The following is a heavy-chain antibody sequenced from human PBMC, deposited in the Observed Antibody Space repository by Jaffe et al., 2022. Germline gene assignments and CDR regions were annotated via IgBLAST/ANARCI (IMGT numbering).Heavy chain of an antibody. CDR2: INHSGST. V-gene: IGHV4-34*01. CDR3: ARGRNYDFWSGYYTGYYFDY. D-gene: IGHD3-3*01. J-gene: IGHJ4*02. CDR1: GGSFSGYY. Sequence: QVQLQQWGAGLLKPSETLSLTCAVYGGSFSGYYWSWIRQPPGKGLEWIGEINHSGSTNYNPSLKSRVTISVDTSKNQFSLKLSSVTAADTAVYYCARGRNYDFWSGYYTGYYFDYWGQGTLVTVSS.